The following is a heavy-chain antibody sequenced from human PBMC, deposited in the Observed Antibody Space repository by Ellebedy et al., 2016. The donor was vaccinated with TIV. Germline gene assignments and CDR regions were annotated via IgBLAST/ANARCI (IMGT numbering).Heavy chain of an antibody. CDR2: ISTSGSPI. Sequence: GESLKISCAASGFTFSDYYMSWIRQAPGTGLEWVSSISTSGSPIYYADSVKGRFTISRDNAKNSLHLQMNSLRAEDTAVYYCARWRGPDYVWGSYRWYYFDYWGQGTLVTVSS. J-gene: IGHJ4*02. D-gene: IGHD3-16*02. CDR1: GFTFSDYY. CDR3: ARWRGPDYVWGSYRWYYFDY. V-gene: IGHV3-11*01.